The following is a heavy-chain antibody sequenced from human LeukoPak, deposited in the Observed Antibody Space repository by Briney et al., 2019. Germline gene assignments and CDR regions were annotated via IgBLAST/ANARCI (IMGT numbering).Heavy chain of an antibody. Sequence: GGSLRLSCAASGFTFSSYSMNWVRQAPGKGLEWVSSISSSSSYIYYADSVKGRFTISRDNAKNTLYLQMNSLRAEDTAVYYCARDSGSYGWVITPEIHDWGQGTLVTVSS. D-gene: IGHD1-26*01. CDR1: GFTFSSYS. CDR3: ARDSGSYGWVITPEIHD. V-gene: IGHV3-21*01. CDR2: ISSSSSYI. J-gene: IGHJ4*02.